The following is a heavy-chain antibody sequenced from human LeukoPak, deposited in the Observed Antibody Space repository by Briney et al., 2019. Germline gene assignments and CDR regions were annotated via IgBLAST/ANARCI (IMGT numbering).Heavy chain of an antibody. CDR2: ITSNGGST. CDR3: LRDLTGAGDY. Sequence: GGSLRLSCSASGFTFSSYAMHWVRQAPGNGLEYVSSITSNGGSTYYADSVKGRVTTSRDNSKNTLYLQMSSLRAEDTALYYCLRDLTGAGDYWGQGTLVTVSS. CDR1: GFTFSSYA. D-gene: IGHD3-10*01. V-gene: IGHV3-64D*06. J-gene: IGHJ4*02.